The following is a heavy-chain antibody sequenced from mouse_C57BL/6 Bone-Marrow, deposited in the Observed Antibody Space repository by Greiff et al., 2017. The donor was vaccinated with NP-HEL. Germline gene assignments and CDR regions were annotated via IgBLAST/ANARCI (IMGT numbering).Heavy chain of an antibody. CDR3: ARSLYEYQAWFAY. Sequence: VQLQQSGPVLVKPGASVKMSCKASGYTFTDYYMNWVKQSHGKSLEWIGVINPYNGGTSYNQQFKGKATLTVDKSSSTAYMELNSLTSEDSAVYYCARSLYEYQAWFAYWGQGTLVTVSA. V-gene: IGHV1-19*01. J-gene: IGHJ3*01. CDR1: GYTFTDYY. D-gene: IGHD2-4*01. CDR2: INPYNGGT.